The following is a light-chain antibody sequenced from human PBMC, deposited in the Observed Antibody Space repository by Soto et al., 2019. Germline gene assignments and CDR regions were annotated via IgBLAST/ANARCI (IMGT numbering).Light chain of an antibody. J-gene: IGLJ1*01. Sequence: QSALTQPPSVSAAPGRKVTISCSGSSSNIGNNYVSWYQQLPGTAPKLLIYDNNKRPSGIPDRFSGSKSGTSATLGITGLQTGDEADYYCGTWDSSLSAYVFGTGTKLTVL. CDR1: SSNIGNNY. CDR2: DNN. V-gene: IGLV1-51*01. CDR3: GTWDSSLSAYV.